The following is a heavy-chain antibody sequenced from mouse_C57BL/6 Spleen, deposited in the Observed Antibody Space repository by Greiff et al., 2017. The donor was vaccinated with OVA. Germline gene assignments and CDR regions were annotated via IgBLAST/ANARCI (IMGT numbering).Heavy chain of an antibody. CDR2: IWSDGST. CDR1: GFSLTSYG. CDR3: ARHYYGSNYAMDY. J-gene: IGHJ4*01. Sequence: VKVVESGPGLVAPSQSLSITCTVSGFSLTSYGVHWVRQPPGKGLEWLVVIWSDGSTTYNSALKSRLSISKDNSKSQVFLKMNSLQTDDTAMYYCARHYYGSNYAMDYWGQGTSVTVSS. V-gene: IGHV2-6-1*01. D-gene: IGHD1-1*01.